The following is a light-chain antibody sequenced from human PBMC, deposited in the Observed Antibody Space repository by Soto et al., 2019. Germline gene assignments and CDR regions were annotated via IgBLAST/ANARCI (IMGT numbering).Light chain of an antibody. Sequence: QSALTQPASVSGSPGQSITISCTGTSSDVGVYNFVSWYQQHPGKAPKLMIYDVTNRPSGVSSRFSGSKSGNTASLAISGLQAEDEADYYCSSYATSNTHVFGGGTKVTVL. CDR2: DVT. V-gene: IGLV2-14*03. CDR1: SSDVGVYNF. CDR3: SSYATSNTHV. J-gene: IGLJ2*01.